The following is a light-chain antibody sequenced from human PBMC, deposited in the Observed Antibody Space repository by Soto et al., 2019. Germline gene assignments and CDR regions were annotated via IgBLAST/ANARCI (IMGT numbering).Light chain of an antibody. CDR2: VAS. Sequence: DIQVTQSPSSLSASIGDRVTITCRASQSISTFLNWYQQKPWKAPNLLIYVASNLQTGVPSRFSGSGSGTDFSLTISSLQHEDVATYYCQHSYSAPYTFGQGTTLEIK. V-gene: IGKV1-39*01. CDR3: QHSYSAPYT. CDR1: QSISTF. J-gene: IGKJ2*01.